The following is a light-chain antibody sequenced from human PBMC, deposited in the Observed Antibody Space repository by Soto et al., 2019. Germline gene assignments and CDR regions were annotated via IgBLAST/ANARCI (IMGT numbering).Light chain of an antibody. Sequence: QSVLTQPASVSGSPGQSITSSCTGTSSDVVGYNYVSWYQHHPGKAPKLMIYDVSNRPSGVSNRFSGSKSGNTASLTISGLQPEDEADYYCCSYTTSNTRQIVFGTGTKVTV. CDR1: SSDVVGYNY. V-gene: IGLV2-14*03. CDR3: CSYTTSNTRQIV. CDR2: DVS. J-gene: IGLJ1*01.